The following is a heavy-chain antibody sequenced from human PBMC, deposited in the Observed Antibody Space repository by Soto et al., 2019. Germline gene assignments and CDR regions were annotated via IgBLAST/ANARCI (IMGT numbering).Heavy chain of an antibody. V-gene: IGHV4-59*08. Sequence: QVQLQESGPGLVKPSETLSLTCTVSGGSISSYYWSWIRQPPGKGLDYIGYIHYSGSTNYNPSLKSRVTISLDTSKSQFSLKLSSVTAADTAVYYCARHGVGRDYWGQGSLVTVSS. CDR3: ARHGVGRDY. D-gene: IGHD1-26*01. CDR2: IHYSGST. CDR1: GGSISSYY. J-gene: IGHJ4*02.